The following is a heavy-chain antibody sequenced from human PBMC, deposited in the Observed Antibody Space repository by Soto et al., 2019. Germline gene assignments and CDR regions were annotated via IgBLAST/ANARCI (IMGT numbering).Heavy chain of an antibody. J-gene: IGHJ5*02. CDR2: ISSSSSSHT. CDR3: ARNGYSSGWYWFDR. Sequence: GGSLRLSCAASGFTFSDYYMSWIRQAPGKGLEWVSYISSSSSSHTNHADSVKGRFTISRDNAKNALYLQMNSLRAEDTAVYYCARNGYSSGWYWFDRWGQGTLVTVSS. D-gene: IGHD6-13*01. CDR1: GFTFSDYY. V-gene: IGHV3-11*06.